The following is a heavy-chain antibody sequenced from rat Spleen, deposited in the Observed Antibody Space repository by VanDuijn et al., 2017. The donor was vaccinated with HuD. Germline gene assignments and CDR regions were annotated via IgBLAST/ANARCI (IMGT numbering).Heavy chain of an antibody. CDR2: ITNTGRNT. CDR1: GFTFSDYD. J-gene: IGHJ2*01. CDR3: ARWRIFDYGGPITRYFDY. V-gene: IGHV5S23*01. Sequence: EVQLVESGGGLVQPGRSLKLSCSVSGFTFSDYDMAWVRQAPTKGLEWVASITNTGRNTYYPDSVKGRFTISRDTAESTLYLQMTSLRSEDTATYYCARWRIFDYGGPITRYFDYWGQGVMVSVSS. D-gene: IGHD1-3*01.